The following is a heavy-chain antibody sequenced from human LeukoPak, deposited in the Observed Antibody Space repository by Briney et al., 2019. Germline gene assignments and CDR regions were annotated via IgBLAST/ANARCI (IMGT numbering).Heavy chain of an antibody. V-gene: IGHV3-74*01. J-gene: IGHJ3*02. CDR2: IRTDGSST. CDR3: VRGRDAFDI. CDR1: GFSFSSYW. Sequence: PGGSLRLSCAASGFSFSSYWMHWVRQGPGKGLVWVSHIRTDGSSTGYVDSVKGRFTISRDNAKNTLYLQMNSLRAEDTAVYYCVRGRDAFDIWGQGTMVTVSS.